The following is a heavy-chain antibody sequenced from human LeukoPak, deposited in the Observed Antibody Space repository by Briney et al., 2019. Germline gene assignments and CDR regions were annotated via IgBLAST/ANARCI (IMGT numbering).Heavy chain of an antibody. V-gene: IGHV3-23*01. J-gene: IGHJ4*02. Sequence: GGSLRLSCAASGFTFSSYAMSWVRQAPGKGLEWVSAISGSGGSTYYADSVKGRFTISRDNSKNTLYLQKNSLRAEDTAVYYCATPDKSSGYEIQPPHDYWGQGTLVTVSS. CDR1: GFTFSSYA. CDR3: ATPDKSSGYEIQPPHDY. D-gene: IGHD3-22*01. CDR2: ISGSGGST.